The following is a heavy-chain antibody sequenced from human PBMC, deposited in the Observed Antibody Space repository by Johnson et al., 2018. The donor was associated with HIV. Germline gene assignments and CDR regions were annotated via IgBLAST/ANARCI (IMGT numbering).Heavy chain of an antibody. J-gene: IGHJ3*02. D-gene: IGHD1-26*01. CDR2: ISGSGGSP. Sequence: VQLVESGGGLMQPGGSLRLSCAASGFTFSSYAMSWVRQAPGKGLEWVSGISGSGGSPYYEEPVKGRFTISRDKSKNTLYLQMKTLRAEDTAVYYCAKDEGIVRAFDIWGQGTMVTVSS. V-gene: IGHV3-23*04. CDR3: AKDEGIVRAFDI. CDR1: GFTFSSYA.